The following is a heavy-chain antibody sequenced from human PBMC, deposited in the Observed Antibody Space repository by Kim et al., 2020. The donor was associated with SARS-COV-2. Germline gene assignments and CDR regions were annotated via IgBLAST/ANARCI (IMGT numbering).Heavy chain of an antibody. Sequence: GGSLRLSCAASGFTFSSYSMNWVRQAPGKGLEWVSSISSSSSYIYYADSVKGRFTISRDNAKNSLYLQMNSLRAEDTAVYYCAIVLRYFDWLPAGDAFDIWGQGTMVTVSS. CDR3: AIVLRYFDWLPAGDAFDI. D-gene: IGHD3-9*01. CDR1: GFTFSSYS. J-gene: IGHJ3*02. CDR2: ISSSSSYI. V-gene: IGHV3-21*01.